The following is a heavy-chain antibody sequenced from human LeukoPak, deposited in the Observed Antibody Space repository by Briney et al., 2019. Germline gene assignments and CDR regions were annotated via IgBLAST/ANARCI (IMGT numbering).Heavy chain of an antibody. CDR1: GFTFSSYW. Sequence: GGSLRLSCAASGFTFSSYWMSWVRQAPGKGLEWVANIKQDGSEKYYVDSVKGRFTISRDNAKNSLYLQMNSLRAEDTAVYYCARDLENDYYYYYMDVWGKGTTVTVSS. D-gene: IGHD2/OR15-2a*01. CDR3: ARDLENDYYYYYMDV. CDR2: IKQDGSEK. V-gene: IGHV3-7*01. J-gene: IGHJ6*03.